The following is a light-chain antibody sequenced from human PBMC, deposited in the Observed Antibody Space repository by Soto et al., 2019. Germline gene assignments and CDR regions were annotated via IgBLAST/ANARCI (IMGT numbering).Light chain of an antibody. V-gene: IGKV3-20*01. J-gene: IGKJ1*01. Sequence: ESVLTQSPATLPLSALASVTVSGTASQSVRNNYLAWYQQRPGQAPRLLIYAASSRATGIPDRFSGSGSGTDFTLTISRLEPEDFAVYYCQQYGTSPRTFGQGTKVDI. CDR3: QQYGTSPRT. CDR1: QSVRNNY. CDR2: AAS.